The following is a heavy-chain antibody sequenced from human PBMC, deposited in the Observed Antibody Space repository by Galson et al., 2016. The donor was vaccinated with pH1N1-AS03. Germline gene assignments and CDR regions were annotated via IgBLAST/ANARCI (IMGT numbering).Heavy chain of an antibody. CDR2: VDHSGII. CDR1: GGTFSGFF. J-gene: IGHJ6*02. V-gene: IGHV4-34*01. Sequence: TCDVLGGTFSGFFWNWVRQSSGKGLEWIGEVDHSGIITYNPSLRSRLNISLDTSSRQFSLKLTSVTAADTAVYFCARLLGKAFPRLGRNFGMDVWSQGTTVTVSS. CDR3: ARLLGKAFPRLGRNFGMDV. D-gene: IGHD3-16*01.